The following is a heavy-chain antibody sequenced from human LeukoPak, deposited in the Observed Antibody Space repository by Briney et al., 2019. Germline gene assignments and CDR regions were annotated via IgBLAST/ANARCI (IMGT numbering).Heavy chain of an antibody. CDR3: AKDTLGATFPGAFDI. V-gene: IGHV4-59*12. CDR1: GGSISSYY. CDR2: IYYSGYT. D-gene: IGHD1-26*01. J-gene: IGHJ3*02. Sequence: SETLSLTCTVSGGSISSYYWSRIRQPPGKGLKWIGNIYYSGYTTYSPSLRSRVTISVDTSKNQFSLKLSSVTAADTAVYYCAKDTLGATFPGAFDIWGQGTMVTVSS.